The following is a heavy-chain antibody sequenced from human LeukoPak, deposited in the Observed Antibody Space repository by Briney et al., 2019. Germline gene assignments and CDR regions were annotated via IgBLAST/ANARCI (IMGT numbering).Heavy chain of an antibody. V-gene: IGHV4-30-4*08. J-gene: IGHJ4*02. CDR2: IYYSGST. CDR3: AREQAYGNRWYYFDY. D-gene: IGHD6-13*01. CDR1: GGSISSGDSY. Sequence: SETLSLTCTVSGGSISSGDSYWSWIRQPPGKGLEWIGYIYYSGSTYYNPSLKSRVTISVDTSKNQFSLKLSSVTAADTALYYCAREQAYGNRWYYFDYWGQGTLVTVSS.